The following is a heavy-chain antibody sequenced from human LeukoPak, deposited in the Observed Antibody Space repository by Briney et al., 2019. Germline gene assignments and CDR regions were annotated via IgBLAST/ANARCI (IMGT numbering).Heavy chain of an antibody. CDR2: VNLQGST. Sequence: PSETLSLTCGVSGGSISNTSWWTWVRQPPGKGLEWIAEVNLQGSTNYNPSLKRRVAISVDKSENHISLKLTSVTAADTAVYYCAREGGPYRPLDYSGQGTLVTVAS. V-gene: IGHV4-4*02. CDR3: AREGGPYRPLDY. CDR1: GGSISNTSW. J-gene: IGHJ4*02.